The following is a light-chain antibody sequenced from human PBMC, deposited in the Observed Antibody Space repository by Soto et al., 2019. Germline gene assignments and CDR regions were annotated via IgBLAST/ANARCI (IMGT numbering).Light chain of an antibody. V-gene: IGKV3-15*01. CDR1: QSVRSY. Sequence: EVVMTQSPATLSVSPGERATLSCGASQSVRSYLAWYQQKPGQAPRLLIHGASTRAPGIPARFSGSGSGTDFSLTISSLQSEDFAVYYCHQYDDWPQTFGQGTKV. J-gene: IGKJ1*01. CDR3: HQYDDWPQT. CDR2: GAS.